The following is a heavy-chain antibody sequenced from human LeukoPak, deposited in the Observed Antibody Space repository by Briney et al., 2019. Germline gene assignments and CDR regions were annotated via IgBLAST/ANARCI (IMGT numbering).Heavy chain of an antibody. V-gene: IGHV4-39*01. D-gene: IGHD2-21*02. CDR1: GGSISGRSYY. CDR2: IYYRGST. CDR3: AKTRWSRLAAGLDS. Sequence: KPSQTLSLTCSVSGGSISGRSYYWGWIRQPPGKGLEWFGNIYYRGSTYYNPSPKSRVIMSIDTSKNQCSLQVNPVTATDTAVYYCAKTRWSRLAAGLDSWGQGTLVTVSS. J-gene: IGHJ4*02.